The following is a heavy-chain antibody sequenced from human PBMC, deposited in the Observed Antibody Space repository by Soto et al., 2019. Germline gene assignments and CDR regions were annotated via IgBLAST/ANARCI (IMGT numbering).Heavy chain of an antibody. V-gene: IGHV4-4*02. CDR2: TYHSGTT. Sequence: SVTLSLTCAVYGDSINTSHWWSWVRQTPGKGLEWIGETYHSGTTNYNPSLKSRVTTSMDKSKNLFSLKLNSVTAADTALYFCARQTNSSPARGPNWFDPWGQGALVTVSS. CDR1: GDSINTSHW. CDR3: ARQTNSSPARGPNWFDP. J-gene: IGHJ5*02. D-gene: IGHD6-19*01.